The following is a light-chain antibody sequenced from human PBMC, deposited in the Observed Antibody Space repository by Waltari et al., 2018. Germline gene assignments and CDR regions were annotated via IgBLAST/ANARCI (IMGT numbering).Light chain of an antibody. V-gene: IGKV3-20*01. CDR2: GAS. Sequence: EIVLTQSPGTLSLSPGERVTLSCRASQSVSRALAWYQQKPGQAPRLLNYGASNRATGIPDRFSGSGSGTDFSLTIRRLEPEDFAVYYCQHYVRLPVTFG. CDR1: QSVSRA. J-gene: IGKJ1*01. CDR3: QHYVRLPVT.